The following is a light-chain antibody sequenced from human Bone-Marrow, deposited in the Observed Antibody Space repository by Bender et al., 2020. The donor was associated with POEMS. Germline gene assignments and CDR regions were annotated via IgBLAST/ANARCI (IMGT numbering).Light chain of an antibody. Sequence: QSVLTQPPSLSETPGQRVTISCSGTDSNFGGNNVNWYQHLPGTAPRLFVYSTYQRPSGVPARFSGSKSGSSASLAVGDVQSEDEGDYYGSSWDDSLSGWVFSRGTKLTVL. J-gene: IGLJ3*02. CDR3: SSWDDSLSGWV. CDR1: DSNFGGNN. CDR2: STY. V-gene: IGLV1-44*01.